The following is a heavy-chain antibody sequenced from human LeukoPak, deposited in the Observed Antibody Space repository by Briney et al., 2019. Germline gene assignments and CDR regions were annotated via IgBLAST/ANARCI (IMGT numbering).Heavy chain of an antibody. V-gene: IGHV1-8*02. CDR3: ASLARNGDYDSSGYAFDI. D-gene: IGHD3-22*01. CDR1: GYTFTGYY. CDR2: INPNSGNT. J-gene: IGHJ3*02. Sequence: ASVKVSCKASGYTFTGYYMHWVRQAPGQGLEWMGWINPNSGNTGYAQKFQGRVTMTRNTSISTAYMELSSLRSEDTAVYYCASLARNGDYDSSGYAFDIWGQGTMVTVSS.